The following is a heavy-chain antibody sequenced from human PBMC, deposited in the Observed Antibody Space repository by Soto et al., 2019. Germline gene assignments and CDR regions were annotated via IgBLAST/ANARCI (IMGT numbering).Heavy chain of an antibody. CDR2: IIPIFGTA. J-gene: IGHJ5*02. Sequence: SVKVSCKASGCTFGSYAISCVRQAPGQVLEWMGGIIPIFGTANYAQKFQGRVTITADESTSTAYMELSSLRSEDTAVYYCARDRYRYYDFLTEKYNWFDPWGQGTLVTVSS. CDR1: GCTFGSYA. CDR3: ARDRYRYYDFLTEKYNWFDP. V-gene: IGHV1-69*13. D-gene: IGHD3-3*01.